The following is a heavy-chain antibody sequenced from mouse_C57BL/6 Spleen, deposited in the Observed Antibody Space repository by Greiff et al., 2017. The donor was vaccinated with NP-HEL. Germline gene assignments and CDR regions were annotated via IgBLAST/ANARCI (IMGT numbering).Heavy chain of an antibody. CDR1: GYAFSSYW. CDR3: ARDGYGSSYHYAMDY. J-gene: IGHJ4*01. V-gene: IGHV1-80*01. CDR2: IYPGDGDT. Sequence: QVQLQQSGAELVKPGASVKISCKASGYAFSSYWMNWVKQRPGKGLEWIGQIYPGDGDTNYNGKFKGKATLTADKSSSTAYMQLSSLTSEDSAVYFCARDGYGSSYHYAMDYWGQGTSVTVSS. D-gene: IGHD1-1*01.